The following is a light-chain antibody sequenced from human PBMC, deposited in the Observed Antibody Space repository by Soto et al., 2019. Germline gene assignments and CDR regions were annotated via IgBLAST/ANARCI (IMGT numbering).Light chain of an antibody. CDR1: QSIRKY. CDR3: QQSYSTVWT. V-gene: IGKV1-39*01. J-gene: IGKJ1*01. CDR2: AAS. Sequence: DIQMTQSPSSLSASVGDRVIISCRASQSIRKYLNWYQQKPGKAPKLLIYAASSLQSGVPSRFSGSGSGTDFTLTISILQPEDFATYYCQQSYSTVWTFGQGTKVDI.